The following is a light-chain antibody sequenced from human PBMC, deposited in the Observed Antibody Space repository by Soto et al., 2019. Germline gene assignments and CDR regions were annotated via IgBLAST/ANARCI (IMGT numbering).Light chain of an antibody. V-gene: IGLV2-14*03. CDR1: SSDIGGYND. CDR2: DVS. CDR3: SSSTRTSTTSG. J-gene: IGLJ1*01. Sequence: QSVLTQPASVSGSPGQSITISCTGTSSDIGGYNDVSWYQQLQGKVPKLIIYDVSNRPSGCSDRFSGSKSGNAASLTISGLPGEDVADYDCSSSTRTSTTSGFRTGTKLTGL.